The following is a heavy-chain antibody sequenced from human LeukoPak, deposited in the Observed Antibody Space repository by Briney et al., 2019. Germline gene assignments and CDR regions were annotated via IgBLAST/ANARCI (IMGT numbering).Heavy chain of an antibody. CDR2: ISSSGSTI. CDR3: ARDSVAGHGYYFDY. J-gene: IGHJ4*02. CDR1: GFTFSSYA. V-gene: IGHV3-48*04. Sequence: PGGSLRLSCAASGFTFSSYAMSWVRQAPGKGLEWVSYISSSGSTIYYADSVKGRFTISRDNAKNSLYLQMNSLRAEDTAVYYCARDSVAGHGYYFDYWGQGTLVTVSS. D-gene: IGHD6-19*01.